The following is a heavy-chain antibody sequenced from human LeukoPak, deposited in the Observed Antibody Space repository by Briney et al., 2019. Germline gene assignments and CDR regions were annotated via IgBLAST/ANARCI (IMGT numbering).Heavy chain of an antibody. V-gene: IGHV3-30*02. CDR1: GFTFSSYG. Sequence: GGSLRLSCAASGFTFSSYGMHWVRQAPGKGLEWVAFIRYDGSNKYYADSVKGRFAISRDNSKNTLYLQMNSLRAEDTAVYYCAKDSPYYYGSGSPQGGFDYWGQGTLVTVSS. CDR3: AKDSPYYYGSGSPQGGFDY. D-gene: IGHD3-10*01. CDR2: IRYDGSNK. J-gene: IGHJ4*02.